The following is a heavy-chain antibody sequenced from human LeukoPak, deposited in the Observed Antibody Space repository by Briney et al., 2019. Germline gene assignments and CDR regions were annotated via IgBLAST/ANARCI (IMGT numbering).Heavy chain of an antibody. CDR2: IKHDGSEK. J-gene: IGHJ4*02. CDR1: GFTFSSYW. CDR3: AKDDGWVQYAN. D-gene: IGHD5-24*01. V-gene: IGHV3-7*03. Sequence: GGSLRLSCAASGFTFSSYWMSWVRQAPGKGLEWVANIKHDGSEKYYVDSVKGRFTISRDNSKDTLYLQMNSLRAEDTAVYYCAKDDGWVQYANWGQGTLVTVSS.